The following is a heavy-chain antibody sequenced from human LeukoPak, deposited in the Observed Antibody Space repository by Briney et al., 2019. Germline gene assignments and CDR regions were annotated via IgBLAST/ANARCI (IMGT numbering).Heavy chain of an antibody. D-gene: IGHD3-22*01. CDR1: GGSISSGGYS. J-gene: IGHJ4*02. CDR3: ASLNSGYYSH. CDR2: IYHSGST. V-gene: IGHV4-30-2*01. Sequence: PSETLSLTCDVSGGSISSGGYSWSWIRQPPGKGLEWIGYIYHSGSTYYNPSLKSRVTISVDRSKNQFSLKLSSVTAADTAVYYCASLNSGYYSHWGQGTLVTVSS.